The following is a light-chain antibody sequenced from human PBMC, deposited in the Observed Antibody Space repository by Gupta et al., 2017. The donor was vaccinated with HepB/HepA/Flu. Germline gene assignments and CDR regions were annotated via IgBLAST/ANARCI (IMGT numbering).Light chain of an antibody. J-gene: IGKJ2*02. V-gene: IGKV2-28*01. CDR2: VDS. Sequence: DIVMTQSPLSLPVTPGEPASISCRSSQSRLDSNGYNYLIWYLQKPGQSPQLLIYVDSKRPSGVPDRFSGSGSGTDFTLKISRVEAEDVGVYYCMQKRQTPCTFGQGTKLEIK. CDR3: MQKRQTPCT. CDR1: QSRLDSNGYNY.